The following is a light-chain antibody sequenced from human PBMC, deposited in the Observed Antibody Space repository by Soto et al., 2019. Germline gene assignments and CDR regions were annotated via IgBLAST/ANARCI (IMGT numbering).Light chain of an antibody. CDR1: QTLSRR. CDR3: LQHNSYPLT. V-gene: IGKV1-5*01. Sequence: DLQMTQSPSTLSGSVGDRVTITCRASQTLSRRLAWYQQKPGKAPKLLVYVASTLQSGVPSRFSGSGSGTEFTLTISSLQPEDFATYYCLQHNSYPLTFGGGTKVDIK. CDR2: VAS. J-gene: IGKJ4*01.